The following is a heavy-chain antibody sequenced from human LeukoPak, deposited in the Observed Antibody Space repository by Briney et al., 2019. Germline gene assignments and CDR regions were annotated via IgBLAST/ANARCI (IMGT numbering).Heavy chain of an antibody. V-gene: IGHV1-18*01. CDR1: GYTFTTYG. CDR2: ISAYNGNT. D-gene: IGHD1-20*01. J-gene: IGHJ4*02. CDR3: ARRVTGTTFGLDY. Sequence: GASVTVSCKASGYTFTTYGITWVRQAPGQGLEWMGWISAYNGNTNYAQTLQGRVTITTDTSTSTAYMEMRSLRSDDTAVYYCARRVTGTTFGLDYWGQGTLVTVSS.